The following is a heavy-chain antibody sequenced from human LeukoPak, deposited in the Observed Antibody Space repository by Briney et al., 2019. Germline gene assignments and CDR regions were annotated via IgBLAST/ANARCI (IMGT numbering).Heavy chain of an antibody. CDR3: ARDPPPGIAAAGTGGWFDP. CDR2: IYTSGST. Sequence: PSETLSLTCTVSGGSISCYYWSWIRQPAGKGLEWIGRIYTSGSTNYNPSLKSRVTMSVDTSKNQFSLKLSSVTAADTAVYYCARDPPPGIAAAGTGGWFDPWGQGTLVTVSS. V-gene: IGHV4-4*07. J-gene: IGHJ5*02. D-gene: IGHD6-13*01. CDR1: GGSISCYY.